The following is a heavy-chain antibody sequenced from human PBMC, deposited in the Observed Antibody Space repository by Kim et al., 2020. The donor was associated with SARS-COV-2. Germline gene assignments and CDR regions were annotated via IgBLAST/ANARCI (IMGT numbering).Heavy chain of an antibody. CDR2: IYNSGST. D-gene: IGHD3-22*01. Sequence: SETPSLICTVSGVSVSSDDYYWTWIRQPPGKGLEWIGNIYNSGSTKYNPSLESRATITVDTSKNQFSLRLTSVTAADTAVFYCARVPFKFDSRGSSSYFDYWGQGTLVTVSS. CDR1: GVSVSSDDYY. V-gene: IGHV4-61*08. J-gene: IGHJ4*02. CDR3: ARVPFKFDSRGSSSYFDY.